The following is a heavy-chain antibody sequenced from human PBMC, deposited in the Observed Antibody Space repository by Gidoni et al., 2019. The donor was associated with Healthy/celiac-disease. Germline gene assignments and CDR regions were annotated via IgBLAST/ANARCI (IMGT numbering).Heavy chain of an antibody. Sequence: EVQLVQSGAAVKKPGESLKNSCKGSGYSFTSYWIGWVRQVPGKGLEWMGLTFPGDSDTRYSPSFQGKVTTSADKSISTAYLQWSSLKASDTAMYYCASGGGDSSSWYGYDYWGQGTLVTVSS. V-gene: IGHV5-51*01. D-gene: IGHD6-13*01. CDR3: ASGGGDSSSWYGYDY. J-gene: IGHJ4*02. CDR2: TFPGDSDT. CDR1: GYSFTSYW.